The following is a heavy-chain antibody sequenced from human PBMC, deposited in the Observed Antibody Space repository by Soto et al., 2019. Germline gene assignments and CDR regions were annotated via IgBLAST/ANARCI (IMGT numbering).Heavy chain of an antibody. D-gene: IGHD3-3*01. J-gene: IGHJ6*02. CDR3: ARPRSGSYYYGMDV. CDR2: MNPNSGNT. CDR1: GYTFTSYD. V-gene: IGHV1-8*01. Sequence: QVQLVQSGAEVKKPGASVKVSCKAYGYTFTSYDINWVRQATGQGLEWMGWMNPNSGNTGYAQKFQGRVTMTRNTSIITAYMEMSSLISEDTAVYYCARPRSGSYYYGMDVWGQGTAVTVSS.